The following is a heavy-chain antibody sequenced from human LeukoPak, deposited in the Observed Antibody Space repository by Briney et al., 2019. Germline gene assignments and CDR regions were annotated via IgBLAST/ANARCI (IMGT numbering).Heavy chain of an antibody. D-gene: IGHD4-17*01. Sequence: SETLSLTCAVYGGSFSGYYWSWVRHPPGKGLERIGEINHSVSTNYNPPLKRRVTIPVDTSKNQFSLKLSSVTAADTAVYYCASGSYGDDAFDIWGEGTMVTVCS. V-gene: IGHV4-34*01. CDR2: INHSVST. CDR3: ASGSYGDDAFDI. CDR1: GGSFSGYY. J-gene: IGHJ3*02.